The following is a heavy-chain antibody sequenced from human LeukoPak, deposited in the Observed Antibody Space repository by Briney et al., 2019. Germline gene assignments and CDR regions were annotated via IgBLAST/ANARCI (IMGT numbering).Heavy chain of an antibody. D-gene: IGHD5-18*01. CDR2: IIPIFGTA. J-gene: IGHJ4*02. CDR1: GGTFSSYA. Sequence: SVKVSCKASGGTFSSYAISWVRQAPGQGLEWMGRIIPIFGTANYAQKFQGKVTITTDESTSTAYMELSSLRSEDTAVYYCASRVLSSYGYYFDYWGQGTLVTVSS. V-gene: IGHV1-69*05. CDR3: ASRVLSSYGYYFDY.